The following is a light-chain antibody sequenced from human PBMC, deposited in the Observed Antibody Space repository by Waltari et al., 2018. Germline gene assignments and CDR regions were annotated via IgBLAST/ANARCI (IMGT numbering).Light chain of an antibody. CDR2: EVT. CDR3: CSFAGSSTYYV. J-gene: IGLJ1*01. V-gene: IGLV2-23*02. CDR1: SSDVGTYNL. Sequence: QSALTQPASVSGSPGQSITISCTGTSSDVGTYNLVSWYQQHPGKAPKLMIYEVTNRPSWVSNRFSGSKSGNTASLTISGLQAEDEAEYYCCSFAGSSTYYVFGTGTKV.